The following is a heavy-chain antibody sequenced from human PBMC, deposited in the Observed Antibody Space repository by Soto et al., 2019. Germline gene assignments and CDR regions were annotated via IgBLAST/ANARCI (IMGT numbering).Heavy chain of an antibody. CDR2: MNPNSGNT. Sequence: QVQLVQSGAEVKKPGASVKVSCKASGYTFTSYDINWVRQATGQGLEWVGWMNPNSGNTGYAQKFQGRVTMPRYTSIGRAYMELSSLRSEETAVYYCASALRTDIAVAGIYAVDIWGKETMVTVSS. CDR1: GYTFTSYD. V-gene: IGHV1-8*01. D-gene: IGHD6-19*01. CDR3: ASALRTDIAVAGIYAVDI. J-gene: IGHJ3*02.